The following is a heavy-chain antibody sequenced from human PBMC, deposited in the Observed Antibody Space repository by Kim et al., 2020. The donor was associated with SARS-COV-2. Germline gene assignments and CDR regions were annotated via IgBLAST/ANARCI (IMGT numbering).Heavy chain of an antibody. V-gene: IGHV1-46*01. CDR3: APEVPRSSHFDY. Sequence: ASVKVSCKASGYTFTSYYMHWVRQAPGQGLEWMGLINPSGAGTNYAQKFQGRVTMTRDTSTSTVYMEQSSLRSDDTAVYYCAPEVPRSSHFDYCGQGTLVTFSS. CDR2: INPSGAGT. J-gene: IGHJ4*02. CDR1: GYTFTSYY. D-gene: IGHD6-6*01.